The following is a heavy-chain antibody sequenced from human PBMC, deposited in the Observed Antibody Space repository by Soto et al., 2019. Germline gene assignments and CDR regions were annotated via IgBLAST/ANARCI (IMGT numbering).Heavy chain of an antibody. V-gene: IGHV3-30*04. CDR1: GFTFSFYA. CDR2: ISYNGRNK. J-gene: IGHJ5*02. D-gene: IGHD1-26*01. CDR3: AKNQGVELVPLATVDWFDP. Sequence: GGSLRLSCAASGFTFSFYAMHWVRQAPGKGLEWVAVISYNGRNKHYVDSVKGRFTISRDNSKSTVYLELNNLSAEDTAVYHCAKNQGVELVPLATVDWFDPWGQGSVVTVSS.